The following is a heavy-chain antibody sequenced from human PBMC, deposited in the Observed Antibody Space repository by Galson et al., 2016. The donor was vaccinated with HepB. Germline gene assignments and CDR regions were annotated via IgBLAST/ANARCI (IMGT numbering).Heavy chain of an antibody. CDR1: GLDFRRYW. V-gene: IGHV3-74*01. Sequence: SLRLSCAVSGLDFRRYWMHWVRQTPGKELVWVSRINADGTATGYADSVKGRFTISRDDAKNTLYLQMNTLRVEDTAVYYCTRETRWYFDLWGRGTLLTVSS. CDR3: TRETRWYFDL. CDR2: INADGTAT. J-gene: IGHJ2*01.